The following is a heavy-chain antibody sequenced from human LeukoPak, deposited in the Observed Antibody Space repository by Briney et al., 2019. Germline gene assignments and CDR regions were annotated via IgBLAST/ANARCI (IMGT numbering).Heavy chain of an antibody. D-gene: IGHD6-19*01. Sequence: SETLSLTCAVYGGSFSGYYWSWIRQPPGKGLEWIGEINHSGSTNYNPSLKSRVTISVDTSKNQFSLKLSSVTAADTAVYYCARHFGSGWYGYWGQGTLVTVSS. V-gene: IGHV4-34*01. CDR2: INHSGST. CDR1: GGSFSGYY. J-gene: IGHJ4*02. CDR3: ARHFGSGWYGY.